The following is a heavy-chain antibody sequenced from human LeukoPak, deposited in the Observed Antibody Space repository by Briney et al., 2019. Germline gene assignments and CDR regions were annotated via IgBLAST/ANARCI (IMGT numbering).Heavy chain of an antibody. J-gene: IGHJ4*02. V-gene: IGHV3-23*01. CDR3: AKLLWAEYSSSSALDY. CDR1: GFTFSSYA. CDR2: ISGSGGST. D-gene: IGHD6-6*01. Sequence: GGSLRLSCAASGFTFSSYAMSWVRQPPGKGLEWVSAISGSGGSTYYADSVKGRFTISRDNSKNTLYLQMNSLRAEDTAVYYCAKLLWAEYSSSSALDYWGQGTLVTVSS.